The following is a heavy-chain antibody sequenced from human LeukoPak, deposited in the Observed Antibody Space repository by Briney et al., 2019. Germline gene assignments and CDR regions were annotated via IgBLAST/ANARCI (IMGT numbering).Heavy chain of an antibody. V-gene: IGHV4-61*01. CDR2: IYYSGST. Sequence: SSETLSLTCTVSGGSISSSSYYWSWIRQPPGKGLEWIGYIYYSGSTNYNPSLKSRVTISVDTSKNQFSLKLSSVTAADTAVYYCASTTDILGYCSSTSCAFDYWGQGTLVTVSS. CDR1: GGSISSSSYY. CDR3: ASTTDILGYCSSTSCAFDY. J-gene: IGHJ4*02. D-gene: IGHD2-2*01.